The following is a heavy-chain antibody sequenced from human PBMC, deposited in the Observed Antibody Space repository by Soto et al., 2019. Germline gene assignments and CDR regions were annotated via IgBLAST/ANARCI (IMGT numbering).Heavy chain of an antibody. V-gene: IGHV3-7*03. CDR3: ARDFGKEYSNYVSYFDY. CDR1: GFTFSSYW. J-gene: IGHJ4*02. Sequence: GGSLRLSCAASGFTFSSYWMSWVRQAPGKGLEWVANIKQDGSEKYYVDSVKGRFTISRDNAKNSLYLQMNSLRAEDTAVYYCARDFGKEYSNYVSYFDYWGQGTLVTVSS. D-gene: IGHD4-4*01. CDR2: IKQDGSEK.